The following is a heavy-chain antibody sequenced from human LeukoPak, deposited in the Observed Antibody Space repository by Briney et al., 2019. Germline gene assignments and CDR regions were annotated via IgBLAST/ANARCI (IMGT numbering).Heavy chain of an antibody. CDR3: AKSSYGSADAFDI. J-gene: IGHJ3*02. V-gene: IGHV3-23*01. D-gene: IGHD3-10*01. CDR2: ISGSGVST. CDR1: GFTFSSYA. Sequence: GGSLRLSCAASGFTFSSYAMSWVRQAPGKGLEWVSAISGSGVSTYYADSVKGRFTISRDNSKNTLYLQMNSLSAEETAEIYVAKSSYGSADAFDIWGQGTMVTVSS.